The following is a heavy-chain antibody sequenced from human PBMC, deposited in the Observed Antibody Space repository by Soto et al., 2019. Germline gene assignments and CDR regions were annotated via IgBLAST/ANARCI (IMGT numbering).Heavy chain of an antibody. CDR1: GVTFSSYW. V-gene: IGHV3-74*01. D-gene: IGHD6-19*01. CDR2: SNSDGSDT. J-gene: IGHJ4*02. CDR3: ARDRGWSLFDY. Sequence: PGGSLRLSCAASGVTFSSYWMYWVRQAPGKGLVWVSRSNSDGSDTNYADSVKGRFTISRDNAKNTLYLQMNSLRAEDTAVYYCARDRGWSLFDYWGQGTLVTVSS.